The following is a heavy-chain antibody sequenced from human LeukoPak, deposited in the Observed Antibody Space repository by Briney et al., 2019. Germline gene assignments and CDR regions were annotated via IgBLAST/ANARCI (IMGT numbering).Heavy chain of an antibody. CDR2: INPHSGGT. V-gene: IGHV1-2*02. J-gene: IGHJ4*02. CDR1: GYTFTDYY. Sequence: ASVKVSCKASGYTFTDYYMHWVRQAPGQGLEWMGWINPHSGGTDHAQKFQGRVTMTRDTSISTAYMELSRLRSDDTAVYYCAPEYCGGDCIFDYWGQGTLVTVSS. D-gene: IGHD2-21*02. CDR3: APEYCGGDCIFDY.